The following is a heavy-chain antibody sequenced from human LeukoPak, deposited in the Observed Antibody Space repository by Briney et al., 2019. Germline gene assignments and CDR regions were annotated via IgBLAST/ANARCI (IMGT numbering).Heavy chain of an antibody. Sequence: GGSLRLSCAASGFTFSSYWMHWVRQAPGKGLMWVSLITTDGSSTTYADSVKGRFTISRDDAKNSLYLQMNSLRDEDTAVYFCAREARGSGRDFDYWGQGILVTVSS. V-gene: IGHV3-74*01. CDR3: AREARGSGRDFDY. CDR1: GFTFSSYW. D-gene: IGHD1-26*01. J-gene: IGHJ4*02. CDR2: ITTDGSST.